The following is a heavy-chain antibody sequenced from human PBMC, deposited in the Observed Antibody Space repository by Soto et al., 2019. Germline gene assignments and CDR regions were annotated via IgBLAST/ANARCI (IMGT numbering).Heavy chain of an antibody. Sequence: SETLFLNCTRSGCSLSRGDYYWSWIRQPPGKGLEWIGYIYYSGSTYYNPSLKSRVTISVDTSKNQFSLKLSSVTAADTAVYYCAREMLQGWFDPWGQGTLVTVSS. CDR3: AREMLQGWFDP. V-gene: IGHV4-30-4*01. D-gene: IGHD2-15*01. CDR2: IYYSGST. J-gene: IGHJ5*02. CDR1: GCSLSRGDYY.